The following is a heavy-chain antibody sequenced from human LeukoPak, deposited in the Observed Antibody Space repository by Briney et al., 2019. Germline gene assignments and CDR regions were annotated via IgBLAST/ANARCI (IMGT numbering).Heavy chain of an antibody. D-gene: IGHD4-17*01. J-gene: IGHJ6*02. CDR3: ARDLTTVYYYYGMDV. CDR1: GFTFSSYA. CDR2: ISYDGSNK. Sequence: GGSLRLSCAASGFTFSSYAMHWVRQAPGKGLEWVAVISYDGSNKYYADSVKGRFTISRDNSKNTLYPQMNSLRAEDTAVYYCARDLTTVYYYYGMDVWGQGTTVTVSS. V-gene: IGHV3-30-3*01.